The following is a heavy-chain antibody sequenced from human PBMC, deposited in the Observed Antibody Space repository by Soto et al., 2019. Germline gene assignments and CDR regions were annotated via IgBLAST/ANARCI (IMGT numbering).Heavy chain of an antibody. J-gene: IGHJ6*02. CDR1: GGSFSGYY. CDR2: INHSGST. D-gene: IGHD5-18*01. Sequence: QVQLHQWGAGLLKPSETLSLTCAAYGGSFSGYYWSWIRQPPGKGLEWIGEINHSGSTNYNPSLKSRVTISVDTSNNQFSLKLSSVTAADTAVYYCARTPYSYDYYYGMDVWGQGTTVTVSS. V-gene: IGHV4-34*01. CDR3: ARTPYSYDYYYGMDV.